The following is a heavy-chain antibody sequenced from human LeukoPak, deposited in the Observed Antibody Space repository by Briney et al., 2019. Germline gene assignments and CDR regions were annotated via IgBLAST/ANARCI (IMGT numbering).Heavy chain of an antibody. CDR3: AKGYYDYVWGSYYFDY. J-gene: IGHJ4*02. CDR2: ISSSGSTI. V-gene: IGHV3-48*03. D-gene: IGHD3-16*01. Sequence: PGGSLRLSCAASGFTFSSYEMNWVRQAPGKGLEWVSYISSSGSTIYYADSVKGRFTISRDNAKNPLYLQMNSLRAEDTAVYYCAKGYYDYVWGSYYFDYWGQGTLVTVSS. CDR1: GFTFSSYE.